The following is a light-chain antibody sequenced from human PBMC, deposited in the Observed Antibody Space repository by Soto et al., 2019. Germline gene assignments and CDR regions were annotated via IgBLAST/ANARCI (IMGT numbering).Light chain of an antibody. CDR2: GAS. Sequence: EIVLTQSPGTLSLSPGERATLSCRASQSVSTNFAWYLQKPGQAPRLLIYGASSRATGIPDRFSGSGSGTDFTLTISRLEPEDFAVYYCQQSHNWPRTFGQGTKVDIK. V-gene: IGKV3D-20*02. CDR1: QSVSTN. CDR3: QQSHNWPRT. J-gene: IGKJ1*01.